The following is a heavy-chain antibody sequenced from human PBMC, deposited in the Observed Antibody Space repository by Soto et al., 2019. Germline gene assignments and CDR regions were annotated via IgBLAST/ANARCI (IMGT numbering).Heavy chain of an antibody. CDR3: ARVPGQKPFLYYYYYMDV. CDR2: ISAYNGNT. Sequence: ASVKVSCKASGYTFTSYGISWVRQAPGQGLEWMGWISAYNGNTNYAQKLQGRVTMTTDTSTSTAYMELRSLRSDDTAVYYCARVPGQKPFLYYYYYMDVWGKGTTVTVSS. V-gene: IGHV1-18*01. CDR1: GYTFTSYG. J-gene: IGHJ6*03. D-gene: IGHD2-21*01.